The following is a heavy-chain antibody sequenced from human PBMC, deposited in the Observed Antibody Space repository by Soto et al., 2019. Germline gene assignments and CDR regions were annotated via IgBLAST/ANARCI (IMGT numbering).Heavy chain of an antibody. CDR3: AKDWGLTTVTTDDAFDI. J-gene: IGHJ3*02. D-gene: IGHD4-17*01. CDR2: ISGSGGST. CDR1: GFTFSSYA. Sequence: PGGSLRLSCAASGFTFSSYAMSWVRQAPGKGLEWVSAISGSGGSTYYADSVKGRFTISRDNSKNTLYLQMNSLRAEDTAVYYCAKDWGLTTVTTDDAFDIWGQGTMVTV. V-gene: IGHV3-23*01.